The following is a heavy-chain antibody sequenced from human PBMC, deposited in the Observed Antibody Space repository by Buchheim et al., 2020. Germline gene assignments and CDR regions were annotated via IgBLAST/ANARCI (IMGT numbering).Heavy chain of an antibody. CDR2: INPSGGST. J-gene: IGHJ4*02. V-gene: IGHV1-46*03. D-gene: IGHD3-9*01. Sequence: QVQLVQSGAEVKKPGASVKVSCKASGYTFTSYYMHWVRQAPGQGLEWMGIINPSGGSTSYAQKFQGRVTMTREPSTSTVYMELSSLRSEDTAVYYCARGPVLRYFDWLGFDYWGQGTL. CDR1: GYTFTSYY. CDR3: ARGPVLRYFDWLGFDY.